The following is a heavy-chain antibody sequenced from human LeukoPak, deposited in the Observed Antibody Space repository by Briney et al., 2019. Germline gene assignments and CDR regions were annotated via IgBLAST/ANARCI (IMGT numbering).Heavy chain of an antibody. CDR3: ARDRPPSTEEVTAIHDPARAIDAFDI. CDR2: IYSGGST. V-gene: IGHV3-66*01. Sequence: PGGSLRLSCAASGFTVSSNYMSWVRQAPGKGLEWVSVIYSGGSTYYADSVKGRFTISRDNSKNTLYLQMNSLRAEDTAVYYCARDRPPSTEEVTAIHDPARAIDAFDIWGQGTMVTVSS. D-gene: IGHD2-21*02. CDR1: GFTVSSNY. J-gene: IGHJ3*02.